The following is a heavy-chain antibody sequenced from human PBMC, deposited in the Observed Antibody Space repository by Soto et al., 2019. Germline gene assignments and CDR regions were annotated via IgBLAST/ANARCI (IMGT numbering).Heavy chain of an antibody. Sequence: EVQLVESGGGLIQPGGSLRLSCAASGFTVSSNYMSWVRQAPGKGLEWVSLISGGGSTYYSDSVKGRFTISRDNYKNTLNLVMKSLRAEDTAVYYCARGSPSMTYFVEYYFDFWGQGSLVTVSS. D-gene: IGHD2-21*01. J-gene: IGHJ4*02. CDR1: GFTVSSNY. CDR2: ISGGGST. CDR3: ARGSPSMTYFVEYYFDF. V-gene: IGHV3-53*01.